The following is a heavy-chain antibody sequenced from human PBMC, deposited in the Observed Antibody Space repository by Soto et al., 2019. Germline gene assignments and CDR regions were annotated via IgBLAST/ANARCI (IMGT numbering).Heavy chain of an antibody. CDR3: AKGSWVHHGSEGGNELDP. J-gene: IGHJ5*02. D-gene: IGHD3-10*01. Sequence: EVQFLESGGGLVQPGGSLRLSCAASGVTFSNYAMNWVRQAPGKGLEWVSGISHSGSSTYYADSVKGRFTISRDNSKNTLFLQMNSLTAEDTAVYYCAKGSWVHHGSEGGNELDPWGQGTLVTVSS. CDR2: ISHSGSST. CDR1: GVTFSNYA. V-gene: IGHV3-23*01.